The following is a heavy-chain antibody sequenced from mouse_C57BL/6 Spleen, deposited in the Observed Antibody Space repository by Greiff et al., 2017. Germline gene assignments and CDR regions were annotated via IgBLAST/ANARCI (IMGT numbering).Heavy chain of an antibody. CDR3: ARYYGTDEGIAY. Sequence: VQLQQPGAELVRPGSSVKLSCKASGYTFTSFWMHWVKQRPIQGLEWIGKIDPSDSDTNYNQKFKNKSTLTVDKSSSTAYMQLSSLTSEDSAVYYCARYYGTDEGIAYWGQGTLVTVSA. V-gene: IGHV1-52*01. CDR1: GYTFTSFW. J-gene: IGHJ3*01. D-gene: IGHD2-1*01. CDR2: IDPSDSDT.